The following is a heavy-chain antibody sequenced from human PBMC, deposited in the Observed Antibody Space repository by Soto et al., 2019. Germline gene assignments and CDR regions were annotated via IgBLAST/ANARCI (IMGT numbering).Heavy chain of an antibody. CDR1: GFTFSSYA. Sequence: GGSLRLSCAASGFTFSSYAMSWVRQAPGKGLEWVSAISGSGGSTYYADSVKGRFTISRDNSKNTLYLQMNSLRAEDTAVYYCARDHKGGYYYYGMDVWGHGTTVTVSS. CDR3: ARDHKGGYYYYGMDV. J-gene: IGHJ6*02. V-gene: IGHV3-23*01. CDR2: ISGSGGST.